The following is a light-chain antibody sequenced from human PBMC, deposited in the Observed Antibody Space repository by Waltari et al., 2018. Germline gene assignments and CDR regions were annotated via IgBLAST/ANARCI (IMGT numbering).Light chain of an antibody. Sequence: QSALTQPRSVSGSPGPSVAISCTGTSSDVGGYNYVSWYQQHPGKAPKVMIYDVTKRPSGVPDRFSGSKSGNTASLTISGLQAEDEADYYCCSYAGSSTYVFGTGTKVTVL. CDR1: SSDVGGYNY. CDR3: CSYAGSSTYV. CDR2: DVT. V-gene: IGLV2-11*01. J-gene: IGLJ1*01.